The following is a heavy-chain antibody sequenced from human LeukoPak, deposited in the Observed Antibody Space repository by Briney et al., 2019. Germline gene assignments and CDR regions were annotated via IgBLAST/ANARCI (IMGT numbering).Heavy chain of an antibody. J-gene: IGHJ4*02. CDR3: ARVGSVWFGELDY. CDR1: GGSISSYY. V-gene: IGHV4-59*01. CDR2: IYYSGST. Sequence: SETLSLTCTVSGGSISSYYWSWIRQPPGKGLEWIGNIYYSGSTNYNPSLKSRVTISIDTSKNQFSLKLRSVAAADTAMYYCARVGSVWFGELDYWGQGTLVTVSS. D-gene: IGHD3-10*01.